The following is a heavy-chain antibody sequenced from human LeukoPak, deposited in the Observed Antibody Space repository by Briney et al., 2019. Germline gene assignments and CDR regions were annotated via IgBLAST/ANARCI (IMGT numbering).Heavy chain of an antibody. J-gene: IGHJ5*02. V-gene: IGHV4-59*01. CDR3: ANGGYCSSTRCYPNWFDP. Sequence: KSSETLSLTCTVSGGSISSYYWSWIRQTPGKGLEWIGYIYYSGSTNYNPSLKSRVTISVDTSKNQFSLKLRSVTAADTAVYYCANGGYCSSTRCYPNWFDPWGQGTLVTVSS. CDR2: IYYSGST. D-gene: IGHD2-2*01. CDR1: GGSISSYY.